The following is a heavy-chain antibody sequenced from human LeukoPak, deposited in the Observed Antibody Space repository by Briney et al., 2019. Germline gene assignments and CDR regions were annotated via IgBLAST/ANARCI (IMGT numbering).Heavy chain of an antibody. J-gene: IGHJ4*02. CDR2: ISYDGSNK. V-gene: IGHV3-30*04. CDR1: GFTFSSYA. CDR3: ARYYYDSSGYYYFDY. D-gene: IGHD3-22*01. Sequence: GGSLRLSCAASGFTFSSYAMHWVRQAPGKGLEWVAVISYDGSNKYYADSVKGRFTISRDNAKNSLYLQMNSLRAEDTAVYCCARYYYDSSGYYYFDYWGQGTLVTVSS.